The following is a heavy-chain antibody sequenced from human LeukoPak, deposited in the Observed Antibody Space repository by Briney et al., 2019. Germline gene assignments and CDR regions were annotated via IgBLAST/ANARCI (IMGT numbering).Heavy chain of an antibody. CDR3: ARELWFGEPRGFDP. V-gene: IGHV4-59*01. D-gene: IGHD3-10*01. Sequence: SETLSLTCTVSGGSISSYYWSWIRQPPGKGLEWIGYIYYSGSTNYNPSLKSRVTISVDTSKNQFSLKLNSVTAADTAVYFCARELWFGEPRGFDPWGQGTLVTVSS. J-gene: IGHJ5*02. CDR2: IYYSGST. CDR1: GGSISSYY.